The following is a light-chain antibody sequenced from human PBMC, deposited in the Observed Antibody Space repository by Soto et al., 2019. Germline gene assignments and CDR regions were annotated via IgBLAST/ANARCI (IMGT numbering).Light chain of an antibody. CDR1: QSVSSD. CDR3: QQYNNWPRT. V-gene: IGKV3-15*01. CDR2: GAS. J-gene: IGKJ1*01. Sequence: IVLTQSPGTLSLSPGERANLSCGASQSVSSDLAWYHQKPGQAPRLLIYGASTRATGIPARFSGSGSGTEFTLAVTSLQSEDFAVYYCQQYNNWPRTFGQGTKVDIK.